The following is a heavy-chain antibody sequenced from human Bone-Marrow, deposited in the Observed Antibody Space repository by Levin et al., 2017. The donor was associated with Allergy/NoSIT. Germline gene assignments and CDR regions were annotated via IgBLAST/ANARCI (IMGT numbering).Heavy chain of an antibody. Sequence: SETLSLTCSVSGGSVSSGSHYWSWIRQPPGKGLEWIGYLFYDGSTKYNPSLKSRVTISVATSRTQFSLRLSSVTAADTAVYYCARSSIMLTLGGTVGDNDAFDVWGQGTMVTVSS. CDR3: ARSSIMLTLGGTVGDNDAFDV. V-gene: IGHV4-61*01. CDR2: LFYDGST. D-gene: IGHD3-16*01. J-gene: IGHJ3*01. CDR1: GGSVSSGSHY.